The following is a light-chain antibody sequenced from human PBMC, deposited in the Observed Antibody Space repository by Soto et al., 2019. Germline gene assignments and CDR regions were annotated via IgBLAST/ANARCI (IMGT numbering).Light chain of an antibody. Sequence: EIVMTQSPATLSVSPGERAIFSCRASQSVDSKLAWYQQKLGQAPRLLIYDASTRATGIPARFSGSGSGTEFTLTISSLQSEHFAIYYCQQYYVWNTFGGGTK. CDR1: QSVDSK. CDR3: QQYYVWNT. V-gene: IGKV3D-15*01. CDR2: DAS. J-gene: IGKJ4*01.